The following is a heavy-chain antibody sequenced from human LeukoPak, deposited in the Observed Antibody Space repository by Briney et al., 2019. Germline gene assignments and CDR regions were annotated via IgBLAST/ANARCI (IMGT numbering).Heavy chain of an antibody. Sequence: ASVKVSCKASGYTFTSYDINWVRQATGQGLKWMGWMNPNSGNTGYAQKFQGRVTMTRNTSISTAYMELSSLRSEDTAVYYCARSKEYYYDSSGYLFDYWGQGTLVTVSS. CDR2: MNPNSGNT. J-gene: IGHJ4*02. CDR1: GYTFTSYD. CDR3: ARSKEYYYDSSGYLFDY. V-gene: IGHV1-8*01. D-gene: IGHD3-22*01.